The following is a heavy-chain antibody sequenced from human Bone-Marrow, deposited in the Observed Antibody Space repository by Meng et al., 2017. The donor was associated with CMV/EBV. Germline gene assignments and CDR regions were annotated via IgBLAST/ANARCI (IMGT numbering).Heavy chain of an antibody. D-gene: IGHD6-13*01. CDR1: GFTFNSYS. V-gene: IGHV3-21*01. CDR2: ISSSSSYI. J-gene: IGHJ4*02. Sequence: GESLKISCAASGFTFNSYSMNWVRQAPGKGLEWVSSISSSSSYIYYADSVKGRFTISGDNAKNSLYLQMNSLRAEDTAVYYCAREVAAAGDYWGQGTLVTVSS. CDR3: AREVAAAGDY.